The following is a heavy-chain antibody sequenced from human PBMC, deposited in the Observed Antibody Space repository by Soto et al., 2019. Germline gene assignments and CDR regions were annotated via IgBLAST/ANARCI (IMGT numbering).Heavy chain of an antibody. CDR2: IYYSGST. J-gene: IGHJ6*03. CDR3: ARRTTVNDPYYYYYMDV. D-gene: IGHD2-8*01. V-gene: IGHV4-59*08. CDR1: GGSISSYY. Sequence: QVQLQEWGPGLVKPSETLSLTCTVSGGSISSYYWSWIRQPPGKGLERIGYIYYSGSTNYSPSHKSRVTIAVDTSKNQFALKLSSVPAADTAVYYCARRTTVNDPYYYYYMDVWGKGTTVTVSS.